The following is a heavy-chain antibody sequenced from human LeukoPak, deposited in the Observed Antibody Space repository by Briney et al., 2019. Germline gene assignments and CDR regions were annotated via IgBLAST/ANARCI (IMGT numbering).Heavy chain of an antibody. V-gene: IGHV4-59*01. CDR2: IYSSGST. Sequence: SETLSLTCTVSGGSIGRYSWSWIRKPPGKGLEWIGYIYSSGSTNYKPSLKSRVTISIDTAKNQFSLKLNSVTAADTAMYYCARVEISAWSTSYYYYFHMDVWGKGTTVTISS. CDR3: ARVEISAWSTSYYYYFHMDV. D-gene: IGHD6-19*01. J-gene: IGHJ6*03. CDR1: GGSIGRYS.